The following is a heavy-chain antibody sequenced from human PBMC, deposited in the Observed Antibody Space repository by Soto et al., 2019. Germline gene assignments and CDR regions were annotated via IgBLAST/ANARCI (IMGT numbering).Heavy chain of an antibody. Sequence: PGGSLRLWSGSSGFTVSSQYMRRVRKTPGKGVEWVSLIQSGGSTYYAGSVKGRFTISRDNSKNTLFLQMNSLRVEDTAVYYCTRDDVHCSGGSCDGVPMAVWRKGTTVTVSS. CDR2: IQSGGST. CDR1: GFTVSSQY. D-gene: IGHD2-15*01. CDR3: TRDDVHCSGGSCDGVPMAV. V-gene: IGHV3-66*01. J-gene: IGHJ6*03.